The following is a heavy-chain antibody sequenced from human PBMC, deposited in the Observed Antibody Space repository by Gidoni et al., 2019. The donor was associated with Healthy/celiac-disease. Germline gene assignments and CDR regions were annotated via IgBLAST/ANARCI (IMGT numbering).Heavy chain of an antibody. D-gene: IGHD3-16*01. Sequence: QVQLQESGPGLVKPSETLSLTCTVSGGSISSYYWSWIRQPPGKGLEWIGYIYYSGSTNYNPSLKSRVTTSVDTSKNQFSLKLSSVTAADTAVYYCARDRWGRFGQDYYYGMDVWGQGTTVTVSS. CDR1: GGSISSYY. V-gene: IGHV4-59*01. CDR2: IYYSGST. J-gene: IGHJ6*02. CDR3: ARDRWGRFGQDYYYGMDV.